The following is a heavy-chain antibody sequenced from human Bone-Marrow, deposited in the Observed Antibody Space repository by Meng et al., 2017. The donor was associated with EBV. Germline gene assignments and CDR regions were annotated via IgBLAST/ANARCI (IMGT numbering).Heavy chain of an antibody. CDR3: ARAWSVTSGFDP. J-gene: IGHJ5*02. CDR1: GGPISSRSW. V-gene: IGHV4-4*02. CDR2: SYHSGST. D-gene: IGHD2-21*02. Sequence: PGSVQPAVTWSLPCTVSGGPISSRSWWSWVRRPPGKGLEWFGESYHSGSTTYNPSLKSRVTISVDKSKNQFSLKLSSVTAADTAVYYCARAWSVTSGFDPWGQGTLVTVSS.